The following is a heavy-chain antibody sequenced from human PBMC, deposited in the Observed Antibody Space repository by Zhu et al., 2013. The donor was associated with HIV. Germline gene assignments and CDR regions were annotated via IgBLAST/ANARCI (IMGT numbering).Heavy chain of an antibody. CDR1: GYRFNAYY. D-gene: IGHD3-9*01. Sequence: QVQLLQSGAEVKRPGASVTVSCRPSGYRFNAYYLHWVRQAPGKGIEWMGWINPKNGGTKMAQTFQGRLIMTRDTSVNTVYMELRSLTSDDTAVYYCARDPXTRYYTDVWGKGTTVIVSS. J-gene: IGHJ6*03. CDR3: ARDPXTRYYTDV. CDR2: INPKNGGT. V-gene: IGHV1-2*02.